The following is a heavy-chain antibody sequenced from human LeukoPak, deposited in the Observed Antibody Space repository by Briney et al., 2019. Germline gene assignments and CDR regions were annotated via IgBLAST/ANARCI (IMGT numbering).Heavy chain of an antibody. CDR1: GFTFSSYA. D-gene: IGHD1-1*01. J-gene: IGHJ5*01. V-gene: IGHV3-23*01. CDR2: ISGSGGST. Sequence: GGSLRLSCAASGFTFSSYAMSWVRQAPGKGLEWVSAISGSGGSTYYADSVKGRFTISRDNAKNSLYLQMNSLRAEDTAVYYCARQGPDSNSVYNWFDPWGQGTLVTVSS. CDR3: ARQGPDSNSVYNWFDP.